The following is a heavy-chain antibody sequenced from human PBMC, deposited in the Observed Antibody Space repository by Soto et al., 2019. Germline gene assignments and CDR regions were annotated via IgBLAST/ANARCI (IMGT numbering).Heavy chain of an antibody. J-gene: IGHJ5*02. Sequence: SAILSLTCAFCDASLNSYYCTWLQPSPQGGLEWIGYVSSTGSTNYNPSRKSRLTMSLDTSTNEVSLSLTSVTAADAAVYFCARFSPPRKSYDSNPGWFDPWGQGIMVTVS. V-gene: IGHV4-59*01. CDR1: DASLNSYY. D-gene: IGHD3-22*01. CDR2: VSSTGST. CDR3: ARFSPPRKSYDSNPGWFDP.